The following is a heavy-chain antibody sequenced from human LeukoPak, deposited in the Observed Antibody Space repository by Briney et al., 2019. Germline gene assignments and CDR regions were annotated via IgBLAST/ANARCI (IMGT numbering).Heavy chain of an antibody. D-gene: IGHD3-22*01. V-gene: IGHV3-33*06. Sequence: GGSLRLSCAASGFTFSSYGMHWVRQAPGKGLEWVAVIWYDGSNKYYADSVKGRFTISRDNSKNTLYLQMNSLRAEDTAVYYCAKDLGSGYYYVLDYWGQGTLVTVSS. CDR2: IWYDGSNK. CDR1: GFTFSSYG. J-gene: IGHJ4*02. CDR3: AKDLGSGYYYVLDY.